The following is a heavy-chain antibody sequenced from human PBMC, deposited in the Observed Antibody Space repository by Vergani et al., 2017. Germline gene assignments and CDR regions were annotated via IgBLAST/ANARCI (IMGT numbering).Heavy chain of an antibody. CDR1: GGSFRGYY. CDR2: INHSGST. V-gene: IGHV4-34*01. D-gene: IGHD6-19*01. J-gene: IGHJ4*02. CDR3: ARGYSSGWYYFDY. Sequence: QVQLQQWGAGLFKPSETLSLTCAVYGGSFRGYYWSWIRQPPGKGLEWIGEINHSGSTNYNPSLKSRVTISVDTSKNQFSLKLSSVTAADTAVHYCARGYSSGWYYFDYWGQGTLVTVSS.